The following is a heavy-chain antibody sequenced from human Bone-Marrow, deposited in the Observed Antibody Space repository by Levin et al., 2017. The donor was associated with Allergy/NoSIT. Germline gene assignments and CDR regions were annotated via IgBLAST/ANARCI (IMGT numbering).Heavy chain of an antibody. CDR3: ARVALPRYCTSTSCSDSGYYVDS. J-gene: IGHJ4*02. CDR2: IGTAADS. CDR1: GFTFSSYD. V-gene: IGHV3-13*04. Sequence: PGGSLRLSCAASGFTFSSYDMHWVRQATGRGLEWVSAIGTAADSYYSGSVKGRFTVSRDNAKNSFYLQMNSLIAGDTAVYYCARVALPRYCTSTSCSDSGYYVDSWGQGTLVTVSS. D-gene: IGHD2-2*01.